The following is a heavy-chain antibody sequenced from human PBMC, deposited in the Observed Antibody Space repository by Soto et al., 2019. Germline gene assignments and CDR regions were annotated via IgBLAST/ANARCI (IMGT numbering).Heavy chain of an antibody. CDR2: IIPIFGTA. D-gene: IGHD3-3*01. CDR3: ARVAGYDFWSGARPSHNWFAP. Sequence: QVQLVQSGAEVKKPGSSVKVSCKAYGGTFSSYAISWVRQAPVQGLEWMGGIIPIFGTANYAQKFQGRVTITADESTSTAYMELSSLRSEDTAVYTCARVAGYDFWSGARPSHNWFAPWGQGTLFTVSS. V-gene: IGHV1-69*12. CDR1: GGTFSSYA. J-gene: IGHJ5*02.